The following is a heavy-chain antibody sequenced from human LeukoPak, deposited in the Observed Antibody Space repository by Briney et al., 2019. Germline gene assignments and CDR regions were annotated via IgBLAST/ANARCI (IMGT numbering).Heavy chain of an antibody. CDR3: IKDMDRGGAGH. J-gene: IGHJ4*02. Sequence: QPGRSLRLSCAESGFIFEEHAMHWVRQAPGKGLEWVAGLHWVIGFTGYADSVKGRFTISRDNAKESLYLQMNSLRVEDTALYYCIKDMDRGGAGHWGQGTLVTVSS. CDR1: GFIFEEHA. D-gene: IGHD1-14*01. V-gene: IGHV3-9*01. CDR2: LHWVIGFT.